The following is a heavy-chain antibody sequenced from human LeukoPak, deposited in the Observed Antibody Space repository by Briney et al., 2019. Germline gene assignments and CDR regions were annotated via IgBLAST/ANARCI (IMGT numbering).Heavy chain of an antibody. D-gene: IGHD3-22*01. V-gene: IGHV4-59*01. CDR1: GGSFSGYY. J-gene: IGHJ4*02. CDR2: IYYSGST. CDR3: ARVTGYMIEDYFDY. Sequence: SETLSLTCAVYGGSFSGYYWSWIRQPPGKGLEWIGYIYYSGSTNYNPSLKSRVTISVDTSKNRFSLKLRSVTAADTAVYYCARVTGYMIEDYFDYWGQGTLVTVSS.